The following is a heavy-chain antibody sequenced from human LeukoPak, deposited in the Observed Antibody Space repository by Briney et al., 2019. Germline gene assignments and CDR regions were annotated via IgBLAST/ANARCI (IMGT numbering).Heavy chain of an antibody. Sequence: GASLKVSCKASGYTFTSYYLHWVRQAPGQGLEWMGIINPSGGNTNYAQKFQDRVTMTRDTSTSTVYMQLSSLRSEDTAVYYCARDEMDSLDYWGQGTLVTVSS. CDR1: GYTFTSYY. D-gene: IGHD5-24*01. J-gene: IGHJ4*02. V-gene: IGHV1-46*01. CDR2: INPSGGNT. CDR3: ARDEMDSLDY.